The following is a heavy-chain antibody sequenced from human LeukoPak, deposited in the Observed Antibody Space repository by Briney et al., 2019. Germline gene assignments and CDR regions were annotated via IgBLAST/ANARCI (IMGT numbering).Heavy chain of an antibody. CDR2: IKQDGSEK. V-gene: IGHV3-7*01. CDR3: ARESLGDYVWGSYHH. Sequence: GGSLRLSCAVSGFTFSSYWMSWVRQAPGKGLEWVANIKQDGSEKYYVDSVKGRFTISRDNAKNSLYLQMNSLGAEDTAVYYCARESLGDYVWGSYHHWGQGTLVTVSS. D-gene: IGHD3-16*02. CDR1: GFTFSSYW. J-gene: IGHJ5*02.